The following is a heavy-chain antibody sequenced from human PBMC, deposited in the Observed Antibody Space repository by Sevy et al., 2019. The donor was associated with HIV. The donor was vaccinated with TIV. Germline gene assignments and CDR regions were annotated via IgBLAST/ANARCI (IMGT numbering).Heavy chain of an antibody. Sequence: GGSLRLSCAASGFTFSKYSMSWVRQPPGKGLEWVSTLSFGCGEIKYADSVKGRFTISGDNSKGWVYLQMNNLRPEDTAVYYCAREGCTKPHDYWGQGTLVTVSS. V-gene: IGHV3-23*01. CDR3: AREGCTKPHDY. CDR2: LSFGCGEI. D-gene: IGHD2-8*01. CDR1: GFTFSKYS. J-gene: IGHJ4*02.